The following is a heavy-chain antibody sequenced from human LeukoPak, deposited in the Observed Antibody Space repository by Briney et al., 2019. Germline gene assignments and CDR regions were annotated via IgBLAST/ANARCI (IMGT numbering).Heavy chain of an antibody. V-gene: IGHV3-74*01. CDR3: ASINGDSSNLDAFDI. Sequence: GGSLRLSCAASGFTFSRYWMHWVRQAPGKGLVWVSRIDSDGSSTRYADSVKGRFTISRDNAKNTVFLQMNSLRAEDTAVYYCASINGDSSNLDAFDIWGQGTMVTVSS. CDR2: IDSDGSST. D-gene: IGHD3-22*01. CDR1: GFTFSRYW. J-gene: IGHJ3*02.